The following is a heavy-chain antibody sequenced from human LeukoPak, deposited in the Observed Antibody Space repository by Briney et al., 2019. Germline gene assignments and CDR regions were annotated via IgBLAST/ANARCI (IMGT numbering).Heavy chain of an antibody. Sequence: PGGSLRLSCAASGFTFSSYWMNWVRQAPGKGPVWVSRINSDGSTTNYADSVKGGFTISRGNAKNTLYLQMNSLRVEDTAVYYCAGVIYYTSDAFDIWGQGTMVTVSS. CDR2: INSDGSTT. D-gene: IGHD3-22*01. CDR1: GFTFSSYW. V-gene: IGHV3-74*01. J-gene: IGHJ3*02. CDR3: AGVIYYTSDAFDI.